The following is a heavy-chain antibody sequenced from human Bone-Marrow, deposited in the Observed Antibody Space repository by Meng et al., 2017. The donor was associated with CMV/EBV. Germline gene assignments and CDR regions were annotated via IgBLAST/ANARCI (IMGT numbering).Heavy chain of an antibody. V-gene: IGHV1-18*01. D-gene: IGHD2-2*01. CDR1: GYTFTSYG. CDR3: ARSYGSNTSCYWADWFDT. CDR2: ISAYNGNT. Sequence: ASVKVSCKASGYTFTSYGISWARQAPGQGLEWMGWISAYNGNTNYAQKSQGRVTMTTDTSTSTAYKELRSLRSDDTAVYYCARSYGSNTSCYWADWFDTWGQGTLVTVSS. J-gene: IGHJ5*02.